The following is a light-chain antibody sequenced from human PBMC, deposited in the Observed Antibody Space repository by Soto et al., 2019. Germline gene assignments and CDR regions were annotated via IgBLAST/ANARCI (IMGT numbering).Light chain of an antibody. V-gene: IGLV2-23*02. CDR3: CSSGGSPTDV. J-gene: IGLJ1*01. Sequence: QSVLTQPASLSGSPGQSITISCTGTSSNVGSYKLVSWYQQHPGKAPKLMIFEVNKRPSGVSNRFSGSKSGNTASLTISGLKVEDEADYYCCSSGGSPTDVFGTGTKLTVL. CDR2: EVN. CDR1: SSNVGSYKL.